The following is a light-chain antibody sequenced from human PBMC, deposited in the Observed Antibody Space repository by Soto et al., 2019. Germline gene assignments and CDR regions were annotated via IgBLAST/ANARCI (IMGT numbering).Light chain of an antibody. J-gene: IGKJ2*01. CDR1: PDINNY. V-gene: IGKV1-33*01. Sequence: DIQMTQSPSSLSASVGDRVSITCQASPDINNYLNWYQQKPGEAPRLVIYDTFTLEIGVPSSFGGSGSGTDFTFTIFGLQPDDFGTYYCQQDNNVPYTVGQGTKVEMK. CDR2: DTF. CDR3: QQDNNVPYT.